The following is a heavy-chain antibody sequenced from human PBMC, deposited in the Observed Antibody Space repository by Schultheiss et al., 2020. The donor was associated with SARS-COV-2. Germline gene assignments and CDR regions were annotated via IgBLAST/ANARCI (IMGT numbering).Heavy chain of an antibody. V-gene: IGHV3-13*01. J-gene: IGHJ4*02. D-gene: IGHD3-3*01. Sequence: GESLKISCAASGFTFSSYDMHWVRQATGKGLEWVSAIGTAGDTYYPGSVKGRFTISRENAKNSLYLQMNSLRAEDTALYYCARAKGITIFGWGQGTLVTVSS. CDR1: GFTFSSYD. CDR2: IGTAGDT. CDR3: ARAKGITIFG.